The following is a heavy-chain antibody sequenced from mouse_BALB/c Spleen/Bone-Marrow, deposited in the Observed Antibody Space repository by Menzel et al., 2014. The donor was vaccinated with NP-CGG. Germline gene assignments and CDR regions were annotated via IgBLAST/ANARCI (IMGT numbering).Heavy chain of an antibody. V-gene: IGHV2-9*02. CDR1: GFSLXSYG. CDR2: IWAGGST. J-gene: IGHJ4*01. D-gene: IGHD1-1*01. CDR3: ARGSYYEGAMDY. Sequence: VKVVDSGPGLVAPSQSLSITCTVSGFSLXSYGVHWVRQPPGKVLEWLGVIWAGGSTNYNSALMSGLSISKDNSKSQVFLKMNSLQTDDTAMYYCARGSYYEGAMDYWGQGTSVTVSS.